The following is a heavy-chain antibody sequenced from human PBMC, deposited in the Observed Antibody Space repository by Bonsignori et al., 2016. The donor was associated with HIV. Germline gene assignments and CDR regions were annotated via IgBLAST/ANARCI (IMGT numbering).Heavy chain of an antibody. CDR2: IRYDGSNQ. V-gene: IGHV3-30*02. D-gene: IGHD6-13*01. J-gene: IGHJ6*03. CDR3: AKDEAAGTSWSSYMDG. Sequence: VRQAPGKGLEWVAFIRYDGSNQYYADSVKGRFTISRDNSKNTLHLRLNSLRGDDTAVYYCAKDEAAGTSWSSYMDGWGKGTTVTVSS.